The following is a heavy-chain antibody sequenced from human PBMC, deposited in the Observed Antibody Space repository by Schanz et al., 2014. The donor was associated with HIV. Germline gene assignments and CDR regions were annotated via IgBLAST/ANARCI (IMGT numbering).Heavy chain of an antibody. Sequence: QVQLVESGGGVVQPGRSLRLSCAASGFTFSSYGFHWVRQAPGKGLEWVAVISHDGINKYYEDSVRGRFTISRDNSKNTLYLQMNRLRAEDTAVYYCAKCPTMVRGTGMDVWGQGTTVTVSS. V-gene: IGHV3-30*18. D-gene: IGHD3-10*01. CDR2: ISHDGINK. CDR3: AKCPTMVRGTGMDV. J-gene: IGHJ6*02. CDR1: GFTFSSYG.